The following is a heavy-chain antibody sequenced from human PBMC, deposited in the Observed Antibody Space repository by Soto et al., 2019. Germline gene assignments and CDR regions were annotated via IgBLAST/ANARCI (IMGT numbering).Heavy chain of an antibody. CDR1: GGSISSYY. CDR3: ARDRHYYGMDV. Sequence: QVQLQESGPGLVKPSETLSLTCTVSGGSISSYYWSWIRQPPGKGLEWIGYIYYSGSTNYSPSLKSRVTISVDTSKNQFSLKLSSLTAADTAVYYCARDRHYYGMDVWGQGTTVTVSS. J-gene: IGHJ6*02. V-gene: IGHV4-59*01. CDR2: IYYSGST.